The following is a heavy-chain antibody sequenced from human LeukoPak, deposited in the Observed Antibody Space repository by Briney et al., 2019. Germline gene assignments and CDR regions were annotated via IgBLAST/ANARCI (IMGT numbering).Heavy chain of an antibody. V-gene: IGHV1-2*02. CDR1: GYTFTGYY. J-gene: IGHJ5*02. CDR2: INPNSGGT. CDR3: ARESLRFDP. Sequence: ASVKVSCKASGYTFTGYYVHWVRQAPGQGLEWMGWINPNSGGTNYAQKFQGRITMTRDTSISTAYMELSRLRSDDTAVYYCARESLRFDPWGQGTLVTVSS.